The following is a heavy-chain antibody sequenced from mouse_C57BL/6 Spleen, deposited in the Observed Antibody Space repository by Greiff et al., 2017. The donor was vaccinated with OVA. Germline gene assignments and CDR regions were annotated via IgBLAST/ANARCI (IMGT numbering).Heavy chain of an antibody. V-gene: IGHV14-4*01. CDR1: GFNIKDDY. Sequence: VQLQQSGAELVRPGASVKLSCTASGFNIKDDYMHWVKQRPEQGLEWIGWIDPENGDTEYASKFQGKATITADTSSNTAYLQLSSLTSEDTAVYYCTTGRDYDYDEGTWFAYWGKGTLVTVSA. CDR2: IDPENGDT. D-gene: IGHD2-4*01. J-gene: IGHJ3*01. CDR3: TTGRDYDYDEGTWFAY.